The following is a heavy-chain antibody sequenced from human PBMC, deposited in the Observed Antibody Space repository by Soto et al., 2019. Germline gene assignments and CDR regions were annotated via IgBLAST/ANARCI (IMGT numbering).Heavy chain of an antibody. Sequence: QVQLQESGPGLVKPSQTLSLTCTVSGGSISSGGYYWSWIRQHPGKGLEWIGYIYYSGSTYYNPSLKSRVTISVDTSKNQFSLKLSSVTAADTAVYYCAREGSSSFRPTKTLEQNWGQGTLVTVSS. D-gene: IGHD6-6*01. J-gene: IGHJ4*02. CDR2: IYYSGST. V-gene: IGHV4-31*03. CDR1: GGSISSGGYY. CDR3: AREGSSSFRPTKTLEQN.